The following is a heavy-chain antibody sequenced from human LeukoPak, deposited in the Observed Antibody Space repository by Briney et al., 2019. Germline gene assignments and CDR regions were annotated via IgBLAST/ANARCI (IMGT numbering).Heavy chain of an antibody. CDR2: INHSGST. V-gene: IGHV4-34*01. D-gene: IGHD3-22*01. Sequence: SETLSLTCAVYGGSFSGYYWSWIRQPPGKGLEWIGEINHSGSTNYNPSLKSRVTISVDTSKNQFSLKLSSVTAADTAVYYCARLRHYYDSSGYYGSAFDIWGQGTMVTVSS. CDR1: GGSFSGYY. J-gene: IGHJ3*02. CDR3: ARLRHYYDSSGYYGSAFDI.